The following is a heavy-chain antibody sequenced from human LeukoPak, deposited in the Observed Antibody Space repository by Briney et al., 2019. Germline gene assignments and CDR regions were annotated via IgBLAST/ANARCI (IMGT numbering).Heavy chain of an antibody. V-gene: IGHV4-59*01. J-gene: IGHJ1*01. D-gene: IGHD6-19*01. CDR1: GGSISSYY. CDR3: ARVDNLGYSSGWPEYFQH. Sequence: SETLSLTCTVSGGSISSYYRSWIRQPPGKGLEWIGYIYYSGSTNYNPSLKSRVTISVDTSKNQFSLKLSSVTAADTAVYYCARVDNLGYSSGWPEYFQHWGQGTLVTVSS. CDR2: IYYSGST.